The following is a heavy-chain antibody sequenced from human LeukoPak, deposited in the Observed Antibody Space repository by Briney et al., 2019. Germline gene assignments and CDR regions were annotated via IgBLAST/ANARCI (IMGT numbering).Heavy chain of an antibody. Sequence: ASETLSLTCAVYGGSFSGYYWSWIRQPPGKGLEWIGEINHSGSTNYNPSLKSRVTISVDTSKNQFSLKLSSVTAADTAVYYCARGGKGRLRWGLGDYWGQGTLVTVSS. CDR2: INHSGST. V-gene: IGHV4-34*01. CDR3: ARGGKGRLRWGLGDY. CDR1: GGSFSGYY. J-gene: IGHJ4*02. D-gene: IGHD5-12*01.